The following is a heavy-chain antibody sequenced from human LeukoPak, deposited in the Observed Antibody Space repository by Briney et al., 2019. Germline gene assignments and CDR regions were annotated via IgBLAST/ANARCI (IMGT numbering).Heavy chain of an antibody. V-gene: IGHV4-59*01. Sequence: SETLSLTCTVSGGSISNYYWSWIRQPPGKGLEWIGYIYYGGSTNYNPSLKSRVTISVDTSKNQFSLKLSSVTAADTAVYYCARVMNGYYDFWSGYYPDAFDIWGQGTMVTVSS. J-gene: IGHJ3*02. CDR1: GGSISNYY. D-gene: IGHD3-3*01. CDR2: IYYGGST. CDR3: ARVMNGYYDFWSGYYPDAFDI.